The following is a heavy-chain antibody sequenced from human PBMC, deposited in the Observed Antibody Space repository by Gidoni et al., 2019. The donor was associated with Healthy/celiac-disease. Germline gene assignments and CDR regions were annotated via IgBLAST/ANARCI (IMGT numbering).Heavy chain of an antibody. CDR3: AKESSSWYAYYYYGMDV. CDR1: GSTFASCA. Sequence: EVQLLESGGGWVQPGGSRSLPCAAPGSTFASCAMSWVRKAQGKGLEWVSAISGSGGSTYYADSVKGRFTISRDNSKNTLYLQMNSLRAEDTAVYYCAKESSSWYAYYYYGMDVWGQGTTVTVSS. D-gene: IGHD6-13*01. J-gene: IGHJ6*02. V-gene: IGHV3-23*01. CDR2: ISGSGGST.